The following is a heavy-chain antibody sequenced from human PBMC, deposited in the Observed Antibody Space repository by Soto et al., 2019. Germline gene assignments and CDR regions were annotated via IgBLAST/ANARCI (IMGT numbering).Heavy chain of an antibody. CDR1: GFTFNNAW. D-gene: IGHD6-25*01. V-gene: IGHV3-15*01. CDR2: IKSNADGGTA. J-gene: IGHJ4*02. Sequence: EVQLVESGGGLVKPGESLTLSCAASGFTFNNAWMSWVRRAPGTGLEWVGRIKSNADGGTADYIPPVKGRFTISRDDSKNTLFLHVNSLKTEDTAVYFCTTGVATAKYYFDFWGQGTLVTVSS. CDR3: TTGVATAKYYFDF.